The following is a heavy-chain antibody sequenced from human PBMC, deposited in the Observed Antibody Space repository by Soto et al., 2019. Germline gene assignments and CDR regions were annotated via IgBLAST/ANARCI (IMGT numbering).Heavy chain of an antibody. CDR2: IYYSGST. J-gene: IGHJ5*02. V-gene: IGHV4-59*01. Sequence: MASETLSLTCTVSGGSISSYYWSWIRQPPGKGLEWIGYIYYSGSTNYNPSLKSRVTISVDTSKNQFSLKLSSVTAADTAVYYCAASPITMSPAGWFDPWGQGTLVTVSS. CDR3: AASPITMSPAGWFDP. CDR1: GGSISSYY. D-gene: IGHD3-3*01.